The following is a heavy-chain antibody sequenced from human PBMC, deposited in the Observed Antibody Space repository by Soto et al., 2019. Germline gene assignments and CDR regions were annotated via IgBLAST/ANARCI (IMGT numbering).Heavy chain of an antibody. D-gene: IGHD2-15*01. V-gene: IGHV4-39*02. J-gene: IGHJ4*02. CDR1: GGSISSSSYY. CDR2: IYYSGNT. CDR3: AREGGRYCTGGNCQVDY. Sequence: QLQLQESGPGLVKPSETLSLTCTVSGGSISSSSYYWGWIRQPPGKGLEWIGRIYYSGNTYYTPSLKSRVTTAVDTSKNQFSLKLSSVTAADTAVYYCAREGGRYCTGGNCQVDYCGQGTLVTVSS.